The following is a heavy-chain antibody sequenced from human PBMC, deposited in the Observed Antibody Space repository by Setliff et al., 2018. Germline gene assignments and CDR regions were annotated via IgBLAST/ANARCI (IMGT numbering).Heavy chain of an antibody. V-gene: IGHV1-18*01. D-gene: IGHD2-2*01. CDR1: GYTFTSFG. CDR3: ARGPLDFVVAPPAAKFDF. J-gene: IGHJ4*02. CDR2: ISAY. Sequence: ASVKVSCKASGYTFTSFGINWVRQAPGQGLEWMGWISAYAQKFQGRVTMTTDTPTSTAYMEMRSLRSDDTAVYYCARGPLDFVVAPPAAKFDFWGQGTPVTVSS.